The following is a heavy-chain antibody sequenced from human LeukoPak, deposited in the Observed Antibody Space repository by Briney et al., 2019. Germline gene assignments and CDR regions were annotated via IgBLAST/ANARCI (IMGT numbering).Heavy chain of an antibody. CDR1: GGSISSFY. J-gene: IGHJ6*02. CDR3: AGDQYGMEV. V-gene: IGHV4-59*08. CDR2: IYYSGTT. D-gene: IGHD2-2*01. Sequence: SETLSLTCTVSGGSISSFYWNWIRQPPGKGLEWIGYIYYSGTTNYNPSLKSRVTISVDTSKNQFSLKLRSVTAADTAVYFCAGDQYGMEVWGQGTTVTVSS.